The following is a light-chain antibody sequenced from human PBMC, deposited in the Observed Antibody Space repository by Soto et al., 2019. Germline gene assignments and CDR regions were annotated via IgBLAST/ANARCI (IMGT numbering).Light chain of an antibody. J-gene: IGLJ1*01. CDR3: SSFTSSDTLV. V-gene: IGLV2-14*01. CDR2: EVS. Sequence: QSALTQPASVSGSPGQSITISCTGTSSDVGGYDYVSWYQQLPDKAPKLMLYEVSNRPSRVSSRFSGSKSGNTASLTISGLQAEHEADYYCSSFTSSDTLVFGTGTKVTVL. CDR1: SSDVGGYDY.